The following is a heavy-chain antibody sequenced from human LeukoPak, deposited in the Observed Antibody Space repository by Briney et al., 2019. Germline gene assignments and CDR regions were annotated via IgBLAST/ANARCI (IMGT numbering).Heavy chain of an antibody. D-gene: IGHD6-13*01. V-gene: IGHV4-59*01. Sequence: SETLSLTCTVSGGSISSYYWSWIRQPPGKGLEWIGYIYYSGSTNYNPSLKSRVTISVDTSKNQFSLKLSSVTAADTAVYYCARGLLQQLYSWFDPWGQGTLVTVSS. CDR2: IYYSGST. CDR3: ARGLLQQLYSWFDP. J-gene: IGHJ5*02. CDR1: GGSISSYY.